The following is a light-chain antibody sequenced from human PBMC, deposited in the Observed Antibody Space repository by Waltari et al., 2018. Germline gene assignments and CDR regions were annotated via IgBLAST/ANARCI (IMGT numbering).Light chain of an antibody. V-gene: IGKV3-20*01. CDR2: HAS. Sequence: EIVLTQSPGSLSLSPGERATLSCRASQSVSKYLAWYQQKPGQAPRFLIYHASSRATGIPDRFSGSGYGTDFSLTISRLEPEDFAVYYCQKYESLPATFGQGTKVEIK. CDR3: QKYESLPAT. CDR1: QSVSKY. J-gene: IGKJ1*01.